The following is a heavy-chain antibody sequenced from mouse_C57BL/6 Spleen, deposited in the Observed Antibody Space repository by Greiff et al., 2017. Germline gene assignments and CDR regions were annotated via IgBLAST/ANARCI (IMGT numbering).Heavy chain of an antibody. J-gene: IGHJ2*01. CDR1: GYAFSSYW. Sequence: VQLQQSGAELVKPGASVKISCKASGYAFSSYWMNWVKQRPGKGLEWIGQIFPGDGDTNYNGKFKGKAPLTAAKSSSTAYMQLISLISEDSAVYFCAGNDYDGGYFDYWGQGTTRTVSS. V-gene: IGHV1-80*01. CDR2: IFPGDGDT. CDR3: AGNDYDGGYFDY. D-gene: IGHD2-4*01.